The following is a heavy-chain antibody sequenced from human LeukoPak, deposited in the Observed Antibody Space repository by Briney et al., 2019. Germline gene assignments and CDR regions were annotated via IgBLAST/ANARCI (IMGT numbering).Heavy chain of an antibody. Sequence: GGSLRLSCAASGFTFSSYSMNWVRQAPGKGLEWVSSISSSSSYIYYADSVKGRFTISRDNAKNTLYLQMNSLRAEDTAVYYCAREKKSSTSMDYWGQGTLVTVST. CDR2: ISSSSSYI. CDR3: AREKKSSTSMDY. J-gene: IGHJ4*02. V-gene: IGHV3-21*01. CDR1: GFTFSSYS. D-gene: IGHD2-2*01.